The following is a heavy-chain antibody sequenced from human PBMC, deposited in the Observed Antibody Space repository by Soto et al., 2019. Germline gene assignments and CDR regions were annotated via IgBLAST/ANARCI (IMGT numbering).Heavy chain of an antibody. CDR2: INPNSGGT. J-gene: IGHJ4*02. V-gene: IGHV1-2*04. Sequence: ASVKVSCKASGCTFTGYYMHWVRQAPGQGLEWMGWINPNSGGTNYAQKFQGWVTMTRDTSISTAYMELSRLRSDDTAVYYCARDWAMVRGVFDYWGQGTLVTVSS. CDR1: GCTFTGYY. CDR3: ARDWAMVRGVFDY. D-gene: IGHD3-10*01.